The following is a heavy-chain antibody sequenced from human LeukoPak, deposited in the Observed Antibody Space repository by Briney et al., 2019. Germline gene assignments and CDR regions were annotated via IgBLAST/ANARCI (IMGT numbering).Heavy chain of an antibody. Sequence: SQTLSLTCAVSGGSISSGGYSWSWIRQPPGKGLEWIGYIYHSGSTYYNPSLKSRVTISVDRSKNQFSLKLSSVTAADTAVYYCASPYYYDSSGYPPDPYYYYGMDVWGQGTTVTVSS. CDR2: IYHSGST. CDR1: GGSISSGGYS. V-gene: IGHV4-30-2*01. CDR3: ASPYYYDSSGYPPDPYYYYGMDV. D-gene: IGHD3-22*01. J-gene: IGHJ6*02.